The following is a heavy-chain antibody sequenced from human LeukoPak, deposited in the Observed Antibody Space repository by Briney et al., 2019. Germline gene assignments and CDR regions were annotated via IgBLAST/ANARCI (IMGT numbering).Heavy chain of an antibody. CDR2: IKRDGSEK. Sequence: GGSLRLSCAASGFTFSTYSMSWVRQAPGKGLEWVAIIKRDGSEKYYVDSVKGRFTISRDNAKNSLYLQMNGLRAEDMALYYCARDPLNDSSGSYFGKWGQGTLVTVSS. J-gene: IGHJ4*02. CDR3: ARDPLNDSSGSYFGK. D-gene: IGHD3-22*01. CDR1: GFTFSTYS. V-gene: IGHV3-7*01.